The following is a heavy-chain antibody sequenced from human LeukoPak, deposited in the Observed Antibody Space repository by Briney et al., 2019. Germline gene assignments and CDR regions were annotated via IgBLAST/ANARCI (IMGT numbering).Heavy chain of an antibody. CDR3: ARGGGDDSSGLPHWYFDL. J-gene: IGHJ2*01. Sequence: ASVKVSCKASGYTFTHSYMHWVRQAPGQGLEWMGIINPSGGSTSYAQKFQGRVTMTRDMSTSTVYMELSSLRSEDTAVYYCARGGGDDSSGLPHWYFDLWGRGTLVTVSP. V-gene: IGHV1-46*01. D-gene: IGHD3-22*01. CDR1: GYTFTHSY. CDR2: INPSGGST.